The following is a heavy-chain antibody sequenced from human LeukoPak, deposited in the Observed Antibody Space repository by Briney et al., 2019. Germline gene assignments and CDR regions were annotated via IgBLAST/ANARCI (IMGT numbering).Heavy chain of an antibody. J-gene: IGHJ4*02. CDR3: ARLSDRGLHDNFDY. V-gene: IGHV4-34*01. CDR1: GGSFSGYY. Sequence: SETLSLTCAVYGGSFSGYYWSWIRQPPGKGLEWIGEINHSGSTNYNPSLKSRVTISVDTSKNQFSLKLSSVTAADTAVYYCARLSDRGLHDNFDYWGQGTLVTVSS. CDR2: INHSGST. D-gene: IGHD3-9*01.